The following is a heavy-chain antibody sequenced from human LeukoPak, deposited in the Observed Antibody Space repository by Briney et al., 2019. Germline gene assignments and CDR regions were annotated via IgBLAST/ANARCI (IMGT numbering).Heavy chain of an antibody. CDR2: IYYSGST. Sequence: SETLSLTCTVSGGSISSSSYYWGCIRQPTGKGLEWIGSIYYSGSTYYNPSLKSRVTISVDTSKNQFSLKLSSVTAADTAVYYCARESGSYSNSYRFDSWGQGTLVTVSS. D-gene: IGHD6-6*01. V-gene: IGHV4-39*07. CDR1: GGSISSSSYY. J-gene: IGHJ4*02. CDR3: ARESGSYSNSYRFDS.